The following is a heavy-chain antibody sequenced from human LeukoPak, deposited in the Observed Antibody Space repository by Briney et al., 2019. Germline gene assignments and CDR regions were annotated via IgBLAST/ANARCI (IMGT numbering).Heavy chain of an antibody. Sequence: AGGSLRLSCAASGFTVSDNYMSWVRQAPGKGLEWVSVIYSGGTTYYADSVKGRFTISRDNSKNTLHLQMSGPRTEDTAVYYCARNSFRVNTHYFYGMDVWGQGTTVTVSS. CDR2: IYSGGTT. CDR3: ARNSFRVNTHYFYGMDV. CDR1: GFTVSDNY. J-gene: IGHJ6*02. V-gene: IGHV3-53*01. D-gene: IGHD3-10*01.